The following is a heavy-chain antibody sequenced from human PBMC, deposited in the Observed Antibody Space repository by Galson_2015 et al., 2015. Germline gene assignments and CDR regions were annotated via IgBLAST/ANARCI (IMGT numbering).Heavy chain of an antibody. CDR3: ARRSYYGGDSNWYFDI. D-gene: IGHD4-23*01. Sequence: QSGAEVKKPGESPKISYRGSGYTFTSYWIAWVRQMPGKGLEWMGIIYPGDSDTKYSPSFEGQVLITADKSLTTAHLHWGSLKASDSAMYYCARRSYYGGDSNWYFDIWGPGTLVSVSS. CDR2: IYPGDSDT. J-gene: IGHJ2*01. V-gene: IGHV5-51*01. CDR1: GYTFTSYW.